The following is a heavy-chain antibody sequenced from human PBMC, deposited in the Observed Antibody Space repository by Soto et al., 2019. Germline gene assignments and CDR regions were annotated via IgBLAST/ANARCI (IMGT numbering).Heavy chain of an antibody. D-gene: IGHD3-10*01. J-gene: IGHJ4*02. V-gene: IGHV3-23*01. CDR3: AKRASGSYFDD. CDR1: GFTFSSYA. Sequence: PGGSLRVSCAASGFTFSSYAMNWVRQAPGKGLEWVSVISGSGRRTYYADSVKGRFTISRDNSKNTLYVQMTSLRAEDTAVYYCAKRASGSYFDDWGQGTQVTVSS. CDR2: ISGSGRRT.